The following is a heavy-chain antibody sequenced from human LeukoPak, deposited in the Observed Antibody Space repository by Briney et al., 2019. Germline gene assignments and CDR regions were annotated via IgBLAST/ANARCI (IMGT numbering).Heavy chain of an antibody. CDR1: GYSFTSYW. D-gene: IGHD6-19*01. Sequence: GESLKISCKGSGYSFTSYWIGWVRQMPGKGLEWLGIIYPGDSDTRYSPSFQGQVTISADKSISTAYLQWSSLKASDTAMYYCASAYSSGWYYFDYWGQGTLATVSS. CDR2: IYPGDSDT. V-gene: IGHV5-51*01. CDR3: ASAYSSGWYYFDY. J-gene: IGHJ4*02.